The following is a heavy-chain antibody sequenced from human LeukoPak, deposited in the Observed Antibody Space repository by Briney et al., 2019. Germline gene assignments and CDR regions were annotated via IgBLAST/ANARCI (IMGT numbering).Heavy chain of an antibody. CDR1: GFTFDDYA. CDR3: AKEYCGGGSCYLGTFDY. CDR2: INWNSGSK. Sequence: GGSLRLSCAASGFTFDDYAMHWVRQAPGKGLEWVSGINWNSGSKAYADSVKGRFTISRDNAKNSLYLQMNSLRAEDTALYYCAKEYCGGGSCYLGTFDYWGQGTLVTVSS. D-gene: IGHD2-15*01. V-gene: IGHV3-9*01. J-gene: IGHJ4*02.